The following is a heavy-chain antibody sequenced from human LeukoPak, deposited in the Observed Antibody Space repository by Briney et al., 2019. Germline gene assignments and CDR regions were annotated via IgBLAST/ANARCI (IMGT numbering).Heavy chain of an antibody. D-gene: IGHD1-26*01. CDR1: GYSFTSYW. J-gene: IGHJ6*02. V-gene: IGHV5-10-1*01. CDR2: IDPSDSYT. Sequence: KPGESLRISCKGSGYSFTSYWISWVRQMPGKGLEWMGRIDPSDSYTNYSPSFQGHVTISADKSISTAYLQWSSLKASDTAMYYCARQGIYDGSNPFYYYYGMDVWGQGTTVTVSS. CDR3: ARQGIYDGSNPFYYYYGMDV.